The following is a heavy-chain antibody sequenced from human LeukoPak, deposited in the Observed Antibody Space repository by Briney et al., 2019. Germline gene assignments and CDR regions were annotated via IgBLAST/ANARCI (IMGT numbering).Heavy chain of an antibody. CDR1: GYTFAIYD. Sequence: GASVKVSCKASGYTFAIYDIHWVRQASGQGLEWMGWMTSNSGNTGYAQKFQGRVTITRNTSISTAYMELSSLRSDDTAVYYCARANFLRFDPWGRGTLVTVSS. CDR2: MTSNSGNT. J-gene: IGHJ5*02. V-gene: IGHV1-8*03. CDR3: ARANFLRFDP.